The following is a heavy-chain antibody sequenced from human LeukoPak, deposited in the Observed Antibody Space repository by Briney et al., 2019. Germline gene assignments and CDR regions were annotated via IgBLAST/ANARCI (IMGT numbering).Heavy chain of an antibody. V-gene: IGHV5-51*01. J-gene: IGHJ4*02. D-gene: IGHD6-19*01. CDR1: GYSFTSYW. CDR2: IYPGDSDT. Sequence: RGESLKISCKGSGYSFTSYWIGWVRQMPGKGLEWMGIIYPGDSDTRYSPSFQGQVTISADKSISTAYLQWSSLKASDTAMYYCARQYSSGCLDCGYFDYWGQGTLVTVSS. CDR3: ARQYSSGCLDCGYFDY.